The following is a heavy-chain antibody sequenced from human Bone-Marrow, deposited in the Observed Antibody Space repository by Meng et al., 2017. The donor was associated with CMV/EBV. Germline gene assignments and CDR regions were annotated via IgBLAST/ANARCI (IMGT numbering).Heavy chain of an antibody. CDR1: EFIFRNYA. J-gene: IGHJ5*02. D-gene: IGHD2-2*01. V-gene: IGHV3-30-3*01. CDR2: ISYDGSKK. CDR3: ARGSTSWYVNNDLDP. Sequence: GESLKISCAASEFIFRNYAMHWVRQAPGRGLEWLAVISYDGSKKYYADSVKGRFTISRDNSKNTLDLQMNSLRVEDRAVYFCARGSTSWYVNNDLDPWGQGTRVTVSS.